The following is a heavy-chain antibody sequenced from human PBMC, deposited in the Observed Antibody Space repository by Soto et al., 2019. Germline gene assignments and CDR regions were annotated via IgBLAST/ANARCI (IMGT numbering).Heavy chain of an antibody. D-gene: IGHD6-6*01. CDR2: INHSGST. Sequence: SETLSLACAVYGGSFSGYYWSWIRQPPGKWLEWIGEINHSGSTNYNPSLKSRVTISVDTSKNQFSLKLRSVTAADTAVYYCAGGSSKSWFDPWGQGTLVTVSS. V-gene: IGHV4-34*01. CDR1: GGSFSGYY. CDR3: AGGSSKSWFDP. J-gene: IGHJ5*02.